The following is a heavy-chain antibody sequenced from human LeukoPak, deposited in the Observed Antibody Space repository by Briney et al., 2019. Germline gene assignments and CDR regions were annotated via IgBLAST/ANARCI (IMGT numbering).Heavy chain of an antibody. J-gene: IGHJ4*02. Sequence: ASVKVSCKASGYTFTGYYMHWVRQAPGQGLEWMGWINPNSGNTGYAQKFQGRVTMTRNTSISTAYMELSSLRSEDTAVYYCARGAYSSGWDSFDYWGQGTLVTVSS. D-gene: IGHD6-19*01. CDR3: ARGAYSSGWDSFDY. CDR2: INPNSGNT. CDR1: GYTFTGYY. V-gene: IGHV1-8*02.